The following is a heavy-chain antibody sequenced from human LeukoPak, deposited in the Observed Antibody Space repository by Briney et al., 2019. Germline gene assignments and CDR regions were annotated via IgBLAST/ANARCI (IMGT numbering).Heavy chain of an antibody. V-gene: IGHV4-38-2*02. D-gene: IGHD2-2*01. CDR1: GYSLSSGFF. CDR2: FSHRGDS. CDR3: ARDGGVVVPTAPAVFDI. Sequence: PSETLSLTCTVSGYSLSSGFFWDWTRQSPGKGLEGIGSFSHRGDSFHNPSLKSRVTIAMDTSKNQFSMKLSSVTAADTAVYYCARDGGVVVPTAPAVFDIWGQGTMVTVSS. J-gene: IGHJ3*02.